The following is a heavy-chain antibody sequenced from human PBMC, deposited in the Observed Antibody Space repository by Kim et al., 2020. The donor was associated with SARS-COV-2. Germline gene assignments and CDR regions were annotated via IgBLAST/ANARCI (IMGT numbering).Heavy chain of an antibody. Sequence: SETLSLTCTVSGGSVSSGSYYWSWIRQPPGKGLEWIGYIYYSGSTNYNPSLKSRVTISVDTSKNQFSLKLSSVTAADTAVYYCARDSITGWLNYYGMDVWGQGTTVTVSS. CDR3: ARDSITGWLNYYGMDV. D-gene: IGHD5-12*01. J-gene: IGHJ6*02. V-gene: IGHV4-61*01. CDR1: GGSVSSGSYY. CDR2: IYYSGST.